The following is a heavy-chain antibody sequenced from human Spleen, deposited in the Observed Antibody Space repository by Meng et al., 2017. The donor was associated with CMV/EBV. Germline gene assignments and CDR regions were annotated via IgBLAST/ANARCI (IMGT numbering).Heavy chain of an antibody. CDR1: TSGAFY. CDR2: IYYSGSP. J-gene: IGHJ4*02. Sequence: TSGAFYWRWIRQHPAKRLECIGYIYYSGSPYYNPSLKSRVTISVDTSKNQFSLRLSSVTAADTAVYYCARAPPDCSTSTCYIGVLDSWGQGILVTVSS. V-gene: IGHV4-31*02. D-gene: IGHD2-2*02. CDR3: ARAPPDCSTSTCYIGVLDS.